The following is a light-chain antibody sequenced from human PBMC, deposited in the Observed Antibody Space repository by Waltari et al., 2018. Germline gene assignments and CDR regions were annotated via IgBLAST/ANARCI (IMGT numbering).Light chain of an antibody. Sequence: QSALTQPASVSGSPGQSITISCTGTNSDVGGYNFFFWFQQHPGKAPELMIYDVSKRPSGVAKRCSGSKSGNTAARTISVLQAEDEADYYCCSYTGSGTYVFGTGTKVTVL. CDR1: NSDVGGYNF. J-gene: IGLJ1*01. CDR2: DVS. V-gene: IGLV2-23*02. CDR3: CSYTGSGTYV.